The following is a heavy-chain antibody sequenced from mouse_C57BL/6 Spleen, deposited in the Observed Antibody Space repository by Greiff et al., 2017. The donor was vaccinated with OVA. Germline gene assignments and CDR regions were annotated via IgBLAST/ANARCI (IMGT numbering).Heavy chain of an antibody. CDR3: ARSGSSGSD. CDR1: GYTFTSYW. Sequence: VQLQQPGAELVKPGASVKLSCKASGYTFTSYWMQWVKQRPGQGLEWIGEIDPSDSYTNYNQKFKGKATLTVDTSSSTAYMQLSSLTSEDSAVYHCARSGSSGSDWGQGTSVTVSS. V-gene: IGHV1-50*01. CDR2: IDPSDSYT. J-gene: IGHJ4*01. D-gene: IGHD3-2*02.